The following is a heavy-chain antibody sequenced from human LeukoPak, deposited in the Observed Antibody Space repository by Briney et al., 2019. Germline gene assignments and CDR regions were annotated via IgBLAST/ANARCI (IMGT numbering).Heavy chain of an antibody. CDR2: ISSSGSTI. V-gene: IGHV3-48*03. CDR3: TSTRITMIVVEKDY. Sequence: GGSLRLSCAASGFTFSSYEMNWVRQAPGKGLEWVSYISSSGSTIYYADSVKGRFTISRDNAKNSLYLQMNSLKTEDTAVYYCTSTRITMIVVEKDYWGQGTLVTVSS. J-gene: IGHJ4*02. CDR1: GFTFSSYE. D-gene: IGHD3-22*01.